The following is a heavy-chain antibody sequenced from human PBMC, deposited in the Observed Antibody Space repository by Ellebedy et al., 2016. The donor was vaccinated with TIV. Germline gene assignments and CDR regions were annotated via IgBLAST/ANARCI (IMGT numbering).Heavy chain of an antibody. CDR2: FSANGGTT. J-gene: IGHJ4*02. V-gene: IGHV3-23*01. CDR3: ARRSTDFAFDS. Sequence: GESLKISCAASGFTFSTYPMNWVRQAPGKGLEWVSIFSANGGTTYYADSVKGRFTISRDNSKNTLFLQMSSLRAEGTAVYFCARRSTDFAFDSWGQGTLVTVSS. CDR1: GFTFSTYP. D-gene: IGHD3/OR15-3a*01.